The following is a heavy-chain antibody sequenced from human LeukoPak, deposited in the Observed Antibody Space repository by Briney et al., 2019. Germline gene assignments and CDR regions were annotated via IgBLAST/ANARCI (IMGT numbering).Heavy chain of an antibody. CDR2: FYYSGST. V-gene: IGHV4-39*01. J-gene: IGHJ4*02. Sequence: PSETLSLTCTLSGGSIRSSTYYWGWIRQPPGKGLEWIGSFYYSGSTYYNPSLKSRVTVAVDTSKNQFSLKLSSVTTADTAVYYCARSYGYNKFDYWGQGTLVTVSS. D-gene: IGHD5-24*01. CDR1: GGSIRSSTYY. CDR3: ARSYGYNKFDY.